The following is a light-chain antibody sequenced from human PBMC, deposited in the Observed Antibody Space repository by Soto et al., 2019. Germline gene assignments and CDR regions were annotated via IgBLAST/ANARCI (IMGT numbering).Light chain of an antibody. CDR1: SSDVGGYNY. V-gene: IGLV2-11*01. Sequence: QSALTQPRSVSGSPGQSVTISCTGTSSDVGGYNYVSWYQQHPGKAPKLIIYAVSGRPSGVPDRFSGSKSGTSASLAISGLQSEDEADYYCAAWDDSLNGWVFGGGTQLTVL. CDR2: AVS. J-gene: IGLJ7*01. CDR3: AAWDDSLNGWV.